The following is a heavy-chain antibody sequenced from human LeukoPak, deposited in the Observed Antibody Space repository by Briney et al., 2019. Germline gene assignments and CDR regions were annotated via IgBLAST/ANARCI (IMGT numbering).Heavy chain of an antibody. CDR2: ISAYNGNT. J-gene: IGHJ5*02. Sequence: ASVTVSCKASVYTFTIYGISWVRQAPGQRLEWMGWISAYNGNTNYAQKLQGRVTMTTDTSTSTAYMELRSLRSDDTAVYYCARAGGITIFGVVYTYNWFDPWGQGTLVTVSS. CDR3: ARAGGITIFGVVYTYNWFDP. V-gene: IGHV1-18*01. D-gene: IGHD3-3*01. CDR1: VYTFTIYG.